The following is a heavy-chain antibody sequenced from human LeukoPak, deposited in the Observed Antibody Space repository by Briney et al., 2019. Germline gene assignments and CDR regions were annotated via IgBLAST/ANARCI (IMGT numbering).Heavy chain of an antibody. V-gene: IGHV3-13*01. CDR3: ARVRYVYGSGSYYCDY. Sequence: GGSLRLSCAASGFTFSSYDMHWVRQATGKGLEWVSAIGTAGDTYYPGSVKGRFTISRENAKNSLYLQMNSLRAGDTAVYYCARVRYVYGSGSYYCDYWGQGTLVTVSS. CDR2: IGTAGDT. J-gene: IGHJ4*02. D-gene: IGHD3-10*01. CDR1: GFTFSSYD.